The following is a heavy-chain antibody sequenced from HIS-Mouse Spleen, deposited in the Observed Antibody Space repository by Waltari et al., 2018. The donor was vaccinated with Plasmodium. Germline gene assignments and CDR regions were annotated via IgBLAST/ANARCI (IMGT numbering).Heavy chain of an antibody. V-gene: IGHV4-34*01. J-gene: IGHJ4*02. CDR3: ASSGSGSYYY. CDR1: GGSFSGYY. D-gene: IGHD3-10*01. CDR2: INHSGST. Sequence: QVQLQQWGAGLLKPSETLSLTCAVYGGSFSGYYWSWIRQPPGKGLEWIGEINHSGSTNYNPSLKSRVTISVDTSKNQFSLKLSSVTAAYTAVYYCASSGSGSYYYWGQGTLVTVSS.